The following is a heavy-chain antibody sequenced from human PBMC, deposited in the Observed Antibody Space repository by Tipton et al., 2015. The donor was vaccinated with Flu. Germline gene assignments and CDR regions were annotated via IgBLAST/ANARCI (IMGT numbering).Heavy chain of an antibody. V-gene: IGHV3-33*01. J-gene: IGHJ5*02. Sequence: SLRLSCAASGFTFSSYGMYWVRQAPGKGLEWVAVIWYDGSNKYYADSVKGRFTISRDNSKNTLYLQMNSLRAEDTAVYYCAREGLGVVYWFVPWGHGTLVTASS. CDR2: IWYDGSNK. CDR3: AREGLGVVYWFVP. CDR1: GFTFSSYG. D-gene: IGHD2-8*02.